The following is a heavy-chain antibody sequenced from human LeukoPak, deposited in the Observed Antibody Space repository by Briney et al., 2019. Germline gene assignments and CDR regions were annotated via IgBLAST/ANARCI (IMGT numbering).Heavy chain of an antibody. V-gene: IGHV4-59*12. J-gene: IGHJ4*02. CDR2: IYYSGNT. CDR1: GGSISNYY. CDR3: ARGRPPTH. Sequence: SETLSLTCTVSGGSISNYYWIWIRQPPGKGLEWVGSIYYSGNTNYNPSLKSRVTISVDTSKNQFSLKLSSVTAADTAVYYCARGRPPTHWGQGTLVTVSS.